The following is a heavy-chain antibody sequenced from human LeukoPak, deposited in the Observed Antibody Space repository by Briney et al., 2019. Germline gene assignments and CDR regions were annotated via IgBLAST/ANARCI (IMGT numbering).Heavy chain of an antibody. CDR3: TTRGGSFSIFDY. V-gene: IGHV3-74*01. D-gene: IGHD1-26*01. CDR2: INGDGRNI. CDR1: GFTFSSYW. Sequence: GGSLRLSCVASGFTFSSYWMHWVRQDPRKGLVWVSRINGDGRNINYADSVRGRFTISRDNAKNTLYLQMNSLKTEDTAVYYCTTRGGSFSIFDYWGQGTLVTVSS. J-gene: IGHJ4*02.